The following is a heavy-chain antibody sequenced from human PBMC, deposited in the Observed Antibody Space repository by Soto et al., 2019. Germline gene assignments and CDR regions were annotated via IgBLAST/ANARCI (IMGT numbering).Heavy chain of an antibody. J-gene: IGHJ4*02. V-gene: IGHV4-34*01. CDR3: ARGVDSWSGYLF. Sequence: SETLSLTCALYGGSFDGCYWSWIRQSPGKGLEWIGEIHHSGSTKYNPSLKSRVSLSVDTSTKQFSLKMTSMTAADRGVYYCARGVDSWSGYLFWGQGTPVTVSS. D-gene: IGHD3-3*01. CDR2: IHHSGST. CDR1: GGSFDGCY.